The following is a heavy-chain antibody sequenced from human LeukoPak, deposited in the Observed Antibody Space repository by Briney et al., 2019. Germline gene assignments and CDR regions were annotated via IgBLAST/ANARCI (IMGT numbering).Heavy chain of an antibody. CDR1: GGSISSYY. Sequence: TSETLSLTCTVSGGSISSYYWSWIRQPPGKGLEWIGYIYYSGSTNYNPSLKSRVTISVDTSKNQFSLKQSSVTAADTAVYYCARHSGRTAQFDPWGQGTLVTVSS. D-gene: IGHD2-21*02. J-gene: IGHJ5*02. CDR3: ARHSGRTAQFDP. V-gene: IGHV4-59*08. CDR2: IYYSGST.